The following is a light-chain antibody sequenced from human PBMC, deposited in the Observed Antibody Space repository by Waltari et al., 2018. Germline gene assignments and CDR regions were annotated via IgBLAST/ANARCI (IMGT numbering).Light chain of an antibody. CDR2: WAS. CDR3: QQYSSAPA. Sequence: DIVMTQSPDSLAVSLGERATINCKSSQSVLYSSNNKNYLAWYQQKAGQPPKLLIYWASTRESGVPDLFSGSGAGTDFTLTISSLQAEDVAVYYCQQYSSAPAFGQGTKVEIK. J-gene: IGKJ1*01. CDR1: QSVLYSSNNKNY. V-gene: IGKV4-1*01.